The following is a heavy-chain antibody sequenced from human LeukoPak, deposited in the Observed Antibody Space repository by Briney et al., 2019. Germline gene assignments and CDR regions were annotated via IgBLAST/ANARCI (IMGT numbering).Heavy chain of an antibody. CDR3: ARDRGSSGRLGRFDD. V-gene: IGHV3-7*01. CDR2: IKQDGSEK. D-gene: IGHD6-19*01. J-gene: IGHJ4*02. Sequence: PGGSLRLSCAASGFTLSTYWMTWVRQAPGKGLEWVANIKQDGSEKYYMDSVKGRFTISRDNAKKLLYLQMNSLRVEDTAVYYCARDRGSSGRLGRFDDWGQGTLVTVSP. CDR1: GFTLSTYW.